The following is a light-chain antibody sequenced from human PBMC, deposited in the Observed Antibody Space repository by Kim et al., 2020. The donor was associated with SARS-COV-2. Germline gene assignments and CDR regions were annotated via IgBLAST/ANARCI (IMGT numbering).Light chain of an antibody. CDR2: KAS. CDR1: QSISSW. V-gene: IGKV1-5*03. Sequence: DIQMTQSPSTLSASVADRVTITCRASQSISSWLAWYQQKPGKAPKLLIYKASSLESGVPSRFSGSGSGTEFTLTISSLQPDDFATYYCQQYNSYSGTFGQGTKLEI. CDR3: QQYNSYSGT. J-gene: IGKJ2*01.